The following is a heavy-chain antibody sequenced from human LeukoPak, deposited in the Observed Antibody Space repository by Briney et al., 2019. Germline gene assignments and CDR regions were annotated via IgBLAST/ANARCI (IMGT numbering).Heavy chain of an antibody. Sequence: GGSLRLSCAASGFTFVGYWMSWVRQAPGKGLEWVANIKQDGSEKYYVDSVKGRFTISRDNTKNSLYLQMNSLRAEDTAVYYCARDHQLGAPMEDVWGQGTMVTVSS. V-gene: IGHV3-7*01. D-gene: IGHD6-6*01. CDR1: GFTFVGYW. CDR3: ARDHQLGAPMEDV. J-gene: IGHJ3*01. CDR2: IKQDGSEK.